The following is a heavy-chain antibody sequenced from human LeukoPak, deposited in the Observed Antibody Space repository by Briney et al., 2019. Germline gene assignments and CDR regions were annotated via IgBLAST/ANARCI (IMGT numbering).Heavy chain of an antibody. CDR2: INWNGGST. CDR3: AKNLGSGWYFPFDY. Sequence: AGGSLRLSCAASGFIFDDHGMSWVRQAPGKGLEWVSGINWNGGSTGYADSVKGRFTISRDNAKNSLYLQMDSLSADDTAFYYCAKNLGSGWYFPFDYWGQGTLVTVSS. CDR1: GFIFDDHG. V-gene: IGHV3-20*04. J-gene: IGHJ4*02. D-gene: IGHD6-19*01.